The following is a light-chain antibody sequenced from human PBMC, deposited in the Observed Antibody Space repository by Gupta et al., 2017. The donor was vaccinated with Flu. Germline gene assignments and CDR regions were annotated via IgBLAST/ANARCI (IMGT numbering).Light chain of an antibody. CDR2: QDT. V-gene: IGLV3-1*01. CDR1: KLGSKY. Sequence: SYELTQPPSVSVSPGQTAGITCSGDKLGSKYTCWYQQRPGQSPILVIYQDTKRPSGIPERFSGSNSGNTATLTISGTQAMDEADYYCQAWDNNSGVFGSGTKVTVL. CDR3: QAWDNNSGV. J-gene: IGLJ1*01.